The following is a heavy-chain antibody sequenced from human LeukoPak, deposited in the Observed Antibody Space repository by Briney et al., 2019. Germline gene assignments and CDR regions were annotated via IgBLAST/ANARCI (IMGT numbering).Heavy chain of an antibody. CDR3: AKDFTPWAGLPRGSLDS. D-gene: IGHD1-14*01. Sequence: GGFLRLSCEASGSTLKPYGMHWARQAPGKGLEWVAVISYDGSFVNYADSVKGRFSIYRDNSKNTLYLQMNSLRDEDTAVYYCAKDFTPWAGLPRGSLDSWGQGALVTVSS. V-gene: IGHV3-30*18. CDR1: GSTLKPYG. J-gene: IGHJ4*02. CDR2: ISYDGSFV.